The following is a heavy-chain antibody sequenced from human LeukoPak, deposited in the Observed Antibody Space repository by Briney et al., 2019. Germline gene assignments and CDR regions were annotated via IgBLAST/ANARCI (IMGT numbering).Heavy chain of an antibody. CDR2: IYYSGST. Sequence: SETLSLTCTVSGGSISSYYWSWIRQPPGKGLEWIGYIYYSGSTNYNPSLKSRVTISVDTSKNQFSLKLSSVTAADAAVYYCARQPGAAVADYWGQGTLVTVSS. D-gene: IGHD6-19*01. V-gene: IGHV4-59*08. J-gene: IGHJ4*02. CDR3: ARQPGAAVADY. CDR1: GGSISSYY.